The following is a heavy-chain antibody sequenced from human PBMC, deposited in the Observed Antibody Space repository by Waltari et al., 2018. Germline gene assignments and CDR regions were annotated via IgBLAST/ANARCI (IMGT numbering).Heavy chain of an antibody. CDR1: GGTFSSYA. CDR3: ARGDIVVVPPAYYYYMDV. CDR2: IIPIFGTA. Sequence: QVQLVQSGAEVKKPGSSVKVSCKASGGTFSSYAISWVRQAPGQGLEWMGGIIPIFGTANYAQKFQGRGTITADESTSTAYMGLSSLRSEDTAVYYCARGDIVVVPPAYYYYMDVWGKGTTVTVSS. V-gene: IGHV1-69*12. D-gene: IGHD2-2*01. J-gene: IGHJ6*03.